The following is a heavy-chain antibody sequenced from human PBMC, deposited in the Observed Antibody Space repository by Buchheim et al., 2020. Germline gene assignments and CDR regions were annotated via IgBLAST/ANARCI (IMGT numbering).Heavy chain of an antibody. J-gene: IGHJ6*02. CDR3: ARDHFWSGYGSSSGYYYGMDV. Sequence: VQLVESGGGLVQPGGSLRLSCAASGFTFSDHYMDWVRQAPGKGLEWVSYISSSGSTIYYADSVKGRFTISRDNAKNSLYLQMNSLRAEDTAVYYCARDHFWSGYGSSSGYYYGMDVWGQGTT. D-gene: IGHD3-3*02. CDR2: ISSSGSTI. V-gene: IGHV3-11*01. CDR1: GFTFSDHY.